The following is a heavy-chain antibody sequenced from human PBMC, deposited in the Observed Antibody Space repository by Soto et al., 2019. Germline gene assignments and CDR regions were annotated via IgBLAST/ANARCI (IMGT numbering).Heavy chain of an antibody. CDR3: GRPEDQWLVIGY. CDR2: IWNDGSEK. CDR1: GFTFRSYA. D-gene: IGHD6-19*01. Sequence: GGSLRLSCAASGFTFRSYAMHWVRQAPGKGLEWVAVIWNDGSEKYYADSVKGRFTISRDNSKNTLYLQMDSLRAEDTAVYYCGRPEDQWLVIGYWGQGTPVTVSS. V-gene: IGHV3-33*01. J-gene: IGHJ4*02.